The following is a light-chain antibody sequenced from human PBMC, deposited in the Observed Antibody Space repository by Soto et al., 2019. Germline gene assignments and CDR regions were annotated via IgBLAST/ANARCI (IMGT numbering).Light chain of an antibody. Sequence: SAVAVSLTERDRVTITCLACQDISSWLAWYQQKPGKAPELLIYAASSLQSGVPSRFSGSGSGTDFTLTISSLQAEDFTRYCSTDSNFFPNPFG. J-gene: IGKJ5*01. CDR2: AAS. CDR1: QDISSW. V-gene: IGKV1-12*01. CDR3: TDSNFFPNP.